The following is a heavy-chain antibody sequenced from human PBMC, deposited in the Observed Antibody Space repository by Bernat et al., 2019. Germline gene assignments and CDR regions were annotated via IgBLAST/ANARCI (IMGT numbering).Heavy chain of an antibody. CDR3: ARELLYGSSLGDAFDI. CDR1: GYTFTSYY. V-gene: IGHV1-46*01. J-gene: IGHJ3*02. Sequence: QVQLVQSGAEVKKPGASVKVSCKASGYTFTSYYMHWVRQAPGQGLEWMGIINPSGGSTSYAKKFQGRVTMTKDTSTSTVYMELRSLRSEDTAVYFCARELLYGSSLGDAFDIWGQGTMVTVSS. CDR2: INPSGGST. D-gene: IGHD3-3*01.